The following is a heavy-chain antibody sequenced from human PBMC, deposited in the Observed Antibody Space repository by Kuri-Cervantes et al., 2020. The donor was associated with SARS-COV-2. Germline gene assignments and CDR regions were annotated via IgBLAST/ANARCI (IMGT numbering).Heavy chain of an antibody. CDR3: ARPNYQDNCGFSFFDN. Sequence: GESLKISCEASGFDFDDYGRSWVRQVPGKGVEWVSGISWNAGCTSYADSVEGRFTISRDNAKKSVYLQMTSLRAEDTALYYCARPNYQDNCGFSFFDNWGQGTLVTVSS. CDR2: ISWNAGCT. J-gene: IGHJ4*02. V-gene: IGHV3-20*04. D-gene: IGHD2-21*01. CDR1: GFDFDDYG.